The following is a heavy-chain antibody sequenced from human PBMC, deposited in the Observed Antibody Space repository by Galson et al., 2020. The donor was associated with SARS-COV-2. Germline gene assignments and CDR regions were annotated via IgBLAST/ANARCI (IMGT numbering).Heavy chain of an antibody. CDR2: IYPGDSDT. CDR1: GYSFTSYW. CDR3: ASSSSSWYSVWFDY. Sequence: GESLKISCEGSGYSFTSYWIGWVRQMPGKGLEWMGSIYPGDSDTRYSPSFQGQVTISADKSISTAYLQWSSLKASDTAMYYCASSSSSWYSVWFDYWGQGTLVTVSS. V-gene: IGHV5-51*01. D-gene: IGHD6-13*01. J-gene: IGHJ4*02.